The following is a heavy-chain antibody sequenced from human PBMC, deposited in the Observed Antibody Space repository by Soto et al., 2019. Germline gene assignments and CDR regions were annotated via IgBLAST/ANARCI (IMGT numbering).Heavy chain of an antibody. J-gene: IGHJ4*02. CDR1: GFSFDEYA. CDR3: AKGTKYCSSGVCSVFDY. CDR2: INWNSGNI. D-gene: IGHD2-8*01. Sequence: DVQVAESGGGSVQPGRSLRLSCEASGFSFDEYAMHWVRQVPGKGLEWVSSINWNSGNIGYADSVRGRFTISRDNAKNSLYLQMYSLRPEDTAFYYCAKGTKYCSSGVCSVFDYWGQGTLVTVSS. V-gene: IGHV3-9*01.